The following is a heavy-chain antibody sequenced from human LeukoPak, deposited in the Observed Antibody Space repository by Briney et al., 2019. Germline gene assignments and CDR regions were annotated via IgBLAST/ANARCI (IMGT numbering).Heavy chain of an antibody. CDR3: ARKGWYSDL. CDR2: INQDGSQK. Sequence: GGSLRLSCAASGFTFSSYWMTWVRQAPGKGLEWVASINQDGSQKYYVESLKGRFTISRDNAKNSHYLQMNSLRAEDTAVYYCARKGWYSDLWGRGTLVSVSS. CDR1: GFTFSSYW. J-gene: IGHJ2*01. V-gene: IGHV3-7*01.